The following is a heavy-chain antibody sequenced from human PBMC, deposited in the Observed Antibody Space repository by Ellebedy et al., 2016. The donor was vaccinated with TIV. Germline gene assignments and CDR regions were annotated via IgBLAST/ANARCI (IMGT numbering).Heavy chain of an antibody. CDR1: GFTFSSYS. CDR3: AREGNVHYDILPGYFTFDY. CDR2: IWYDGSNK. Sequence: PGGSLRLSCAASGFTFSSYSMNWVPQAQGKGLEWVEVIWYDGSNKYYADSVKGRFTISRYNSKNTLYLQMNSLRAEDTAVYYCAREGNVHYDILPGYFTFDYWGQGTLVTVSS. V-gene: IGHV3-33*08. J-gene: IGHJ4*02. D-gene: IGHD3-9*01.